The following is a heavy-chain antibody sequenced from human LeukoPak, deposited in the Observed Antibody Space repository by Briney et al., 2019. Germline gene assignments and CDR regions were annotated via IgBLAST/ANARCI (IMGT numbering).Heavy chain of an antibody. CDR3: ARDVRGGSGSYYGGVDY. Sequence: GGSLRLSCAASGFTFSSYGMHWVRQAPGKGLEWVAVIWYDGSNKYYADSGKGRFTISRDNSKNTLYLQMNSLRAEDTAVYYCARDVRGGSGSYYGGVDYWGQGTLVTVSS. J-gene: IGHJ4*02. CDR1: GFTFSSYG. V-gene: IGHV3-33*01. CDR2: IWYDGSNK. D-gene: IGHD3-10*01.